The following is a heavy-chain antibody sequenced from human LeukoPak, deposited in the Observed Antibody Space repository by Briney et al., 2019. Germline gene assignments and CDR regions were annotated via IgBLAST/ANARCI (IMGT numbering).Heavy chain of an antibody. Sequence: PSETLSLTCAVSGYSISSGYYWGWIRQPPGKGLEWIGSIYHSGSTYYNPSLKSRVTISVDTSKNQLSLKLSSVTAADTAVYYCARHNYVPAAMVDVWGEGTTVTVSS. D-gene: IGHD2-2*01. V-gene: IGHV4-38-2*01. CDR1: GYSISSGYY. J-gene: IGHJ6*04. CDR3: ARHNYVPAAMVDV. CDR2: IYHSGST.